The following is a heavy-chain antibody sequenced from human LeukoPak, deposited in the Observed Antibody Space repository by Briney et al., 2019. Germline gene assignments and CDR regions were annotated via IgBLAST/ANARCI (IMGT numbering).Heavy chain of an antibody. CDR3: ARVVGANNYDI. J-gene: IGHJ3*02. D-gene: IGHD1-26*01. Sequence: PSETLSLTCTVSGDSISSYYWTWIRQPPGKGLEWIGTLYYRGTTTYNPSLNSRVSISVDTSKNQFALKLNSMTAADMGVYYCARVVGANNYDIWNQGTMVTVSS. CDR1: GDSISSYY. CDR2: LYYRGTT. V-gene: IGHV4-59*01.